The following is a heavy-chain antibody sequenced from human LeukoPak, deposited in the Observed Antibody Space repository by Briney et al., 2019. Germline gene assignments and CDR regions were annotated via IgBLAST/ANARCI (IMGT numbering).Heavy chain of an antibody. V-gene: IGHV3-9*03. J-gene: IGHJ4*02. CDR1: GFTFDDYA. CDR2: ISWNSGSI. CDR3: AKDLSPLLAVAGGLDY. Sequence: PGGSLRLSCAASGFTFDDYAMHWVRQAPGKGLEWVSGISWNSGSIGYADSVKGRFTIPRDNAKNSLYLQMNSLRAEDMALYYCAKDLSPLLAVAGGLDYWGQGTLVTVSS. D-gene: IGHD6-19*01.